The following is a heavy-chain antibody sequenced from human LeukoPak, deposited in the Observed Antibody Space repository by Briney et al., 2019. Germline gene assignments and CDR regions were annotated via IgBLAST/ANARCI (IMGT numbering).Heavy chain of an antibody. V-gene: IGHV4-59*01. CDR2: IYYSGST. Sequence: SETLSLTCTVSGGSISSYYWSWIRQPPGKGLEWIGYIYYSGSTNYNPSLKSRVTISVDTSKNQFSLKLSSVTAADTAVYYCARKSSAVAGPFDYWGQGTLVTVSS. J-gene: IGHJ4*02. CDR1: GGSISSYY. CDR3: ARKSSAVAGPFDY. D-gene: IGHD6-19*01.